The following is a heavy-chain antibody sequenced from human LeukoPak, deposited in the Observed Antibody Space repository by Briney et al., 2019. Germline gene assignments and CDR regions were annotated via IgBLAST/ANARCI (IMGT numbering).Heavy chain of an antibody. Sequence: GGSLRLSCAASGFTFSSYEMNWVRQAPGKGLEWVSYISSSGSSIYYADSVKGRFTISRDNAKNSLYLQMNSLRAEDTAVYYCARLDIDAFDIWGQGTMVTVSS. CDR2: ISSSGSSI. CDR3: ARLDIDAFDI. J-gene: IGHJ3*02. CDR1: GFTFSSYE. D-gene: IGHD2-15*01. V-gene: IGHV3-48*03.